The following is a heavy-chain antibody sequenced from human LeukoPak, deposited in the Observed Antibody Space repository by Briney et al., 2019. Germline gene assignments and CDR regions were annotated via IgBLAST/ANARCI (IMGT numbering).Heavy chain of an antibody. V-gene: IGHV3-21*06. CDR1: GFTFTDYS. J-gene: IGHJ6*03. D-gene: IGHD6-25*01. CDR3: ARDGSGFYLYNYMDV. CDR2: ISTVSTYT. Sequence: GGSLRLSCAPSGFTFTDYSMNWVRQAPGKGLDWVASISTVSTYTFYADSVKGRFSISRDNVRNLLYLQMSSLGAEDTAVYYCARDGSGFYLYNYMDVWGKGTTVTVSS.